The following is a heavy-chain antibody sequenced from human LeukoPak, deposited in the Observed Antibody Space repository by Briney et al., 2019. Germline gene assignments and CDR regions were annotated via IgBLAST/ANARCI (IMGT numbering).Heavy chain of an antibody. V-gene: IGHV3-66*01. J-gene: IGHJ4*02. D-gene: IGHD6-19*01. CDR3: ARGRGSGWPFDY. Sequence: PGGSLRLSCAGSGFTVSSNYMSWVRQAPGKGLEWVSVIYSGGSTSYADSVKGRFTISRDSSKNTLYLQMNSLRAEDTAVYYCARGRGSGWPFDYWGQGTLVTVSS. CDR2: IYSGGST. CDR1: GFTVSSNY.